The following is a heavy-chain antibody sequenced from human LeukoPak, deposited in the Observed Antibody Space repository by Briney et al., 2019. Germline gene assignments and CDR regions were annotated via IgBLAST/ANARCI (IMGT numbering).Heavy chain of an antibody. Sequence: GASVKVSCKASGYTFTGYYMHWVRQAPGQGLEWMGWINPNSGGTNYAQKFQGRVTMTRDTSISTAYMELSMLRSDDTAVYYCAXXIYYYDSSYGYWGQGTLVTVSS. CDR2: INPNSGGT. D-gene: IGHD3-22*01. V-gene: IGHV1-2*02. CDR3: AXXIYYYDSSYGY. J-gene: IGHJ4*02. CDR1: GYTFTGYY.